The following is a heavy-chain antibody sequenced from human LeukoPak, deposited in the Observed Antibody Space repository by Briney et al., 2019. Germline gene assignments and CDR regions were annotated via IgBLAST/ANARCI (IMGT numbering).Heavy chain of an antibody. Sequence: SETLSLTCTVSGGSISSGDYYWSWIRQPPGKGLEWIGYIYYSGSTYYNPSLKSRVTISVDTSKNQFSLKLSSVTAADTAVYYCASVVGATTEYYSDYWGQGTLVTVSS. CDR1: GGSISSGDYY. D-gene: IGHD1-26*01. CDR2: IYYSGST. J-gene: IGHJ4*02. V-gene: IGHV4-30-4*08. CDR3: ASVVGATTEYYSDY.